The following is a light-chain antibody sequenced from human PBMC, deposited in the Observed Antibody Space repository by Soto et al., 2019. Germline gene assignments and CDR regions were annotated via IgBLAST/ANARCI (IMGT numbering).Light chain of an antibody. V-gene: IGKV1-6*01. CDR3: LQDYDYPWT. CDR2: AAS. CDR1: QGISNY. Sequence: AIQLTQSPSSLSASVGDRVTITCRASQGISNYLAWYQQKPGKTPRLLIYAASTLQSGVPSRFSGSGSSTDFTLTITSLQPEDFATYYCLQDYDYPWTFGQGTKVDIK. J-gene: IGKJ1*01.